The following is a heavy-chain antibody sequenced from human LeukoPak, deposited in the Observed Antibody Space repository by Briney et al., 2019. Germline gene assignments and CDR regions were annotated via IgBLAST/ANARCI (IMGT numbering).Heavy chain of an antibody. J-gene: IGHJ6*02. CDR2: ISGGGVTT. CDR3: ARNQQLGGHSYYYYGMDV. D-gene: IGHD3-16*01. Sequence: PGGSLRLSCVGSGFTSIAYALTWARQAPGKGLEWVSGISGGGVTTYYADSVKGRFTISRDNSKNTLYPQMISLRADDTAIYYCARNQQLGGHSYYYYGMDVWGQGTTVTVSS. V-gene: IGHV3-23*01. CDR1: GFTSIAYA.